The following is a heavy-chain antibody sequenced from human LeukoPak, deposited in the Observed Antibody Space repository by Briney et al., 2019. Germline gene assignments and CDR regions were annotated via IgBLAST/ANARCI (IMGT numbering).Heavy chain of an antibody. CDR3: VAYNSR. CDR1: EFTFSSYE. V-gene: IGHV3-48*03. D-gene: IGHD3-22*01. J-gene: IGHJ4*02. Sequence: PGGSLRLSCAASEFTFSSYEMNWVRQAPGKGLEWIPYISSSGSTTYYADSVKGRFTISRDNAKSSLYLQMNSLRAEDTAIYFCVAYNSRWGQGTLVTVSS. CDR2: ISSSGSTT.